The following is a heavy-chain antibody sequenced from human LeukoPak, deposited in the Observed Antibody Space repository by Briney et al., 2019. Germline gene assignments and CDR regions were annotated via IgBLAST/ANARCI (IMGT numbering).Heavy chain of an antibody. D-gene: IGHD3-16*02. CDR3: AKDLTHYDYVWGSYRPDNWFDP. J-gene: IGHJ5*02. CDR1: GFTFSSYG. CDR2: ISGSGGST. V-gene: IGHV3-23*01. Sequence: GGSLRLSCAASGFTFSSYGMHWVRQAPGKGLEWVSAISGSGGSTYYADSVKGRFTISRDNSKNTLYLQMNSLRAEDTAVYYCAKDLTHYDYVWGSYRPDNWFDPWGQRTLVTVSS.